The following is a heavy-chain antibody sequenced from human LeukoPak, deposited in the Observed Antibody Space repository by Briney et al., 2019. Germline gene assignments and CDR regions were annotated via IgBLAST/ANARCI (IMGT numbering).Heavy chain of an antibody. J-gene: IGHJ4*02. D-gene: IGHD6-6*01. CDR1: GFTFSSYS. V-gene: IGHV3-48*01. CDR2: ISSSSTI. CDR3: ARGAGTSSPYGYLDY. Sequence: GGSLRLSCAASGFTFSSYSMNWVHQAPGKGLEWVSYISSSSTIYNADSVKGRFTISRDNAQNSLYLQMNSLRAEDTAVYYCARGAGTSSPYGYLDYWGQGTLVTVSS.